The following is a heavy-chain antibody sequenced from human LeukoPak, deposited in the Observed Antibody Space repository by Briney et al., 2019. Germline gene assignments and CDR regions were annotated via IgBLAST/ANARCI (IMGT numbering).Heavy chain of an antibody. CDR1: GYTFTGYF. Sequence: GASVKVSCKASGYTFTGYFMHWLRPAPGQGLEWMGWINPNSGGTNYEQNFQGRVTMTRDTYISTAYMELSRLRSDDTAVYYCASRVQNDAFDIWGQGTMVTVSS. CDR2: INPNSGGT. CDR3: ASRVQNDAFDI. V-gene: IGHV1-2*02. D-gene: IGHD3-10*01. J-gene: IGHJ3*02.